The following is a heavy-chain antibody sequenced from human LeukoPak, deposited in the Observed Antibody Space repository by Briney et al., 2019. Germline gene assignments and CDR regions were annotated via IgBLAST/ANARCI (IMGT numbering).Heavy chain of an antibody. V-gene: IGHV5-10-1*01. Sequence: GASLQISCEGSGYSFTSYWISGGRQLPGKGLEWMGRIDPSDSYTNYSPSFQGHVTISADKSISTAYLQWSSLKASDTAMYYCARHTPGLWFGDNDAFDIWGQGTMVTVSS. CDR3: ARHTPGLWFGDNDAFDI. CDR1: GYSFTSYW. CDR2: IDPSDSYT. D-gene: IGHD3-10*01. J-gene: IGHJ3*02.